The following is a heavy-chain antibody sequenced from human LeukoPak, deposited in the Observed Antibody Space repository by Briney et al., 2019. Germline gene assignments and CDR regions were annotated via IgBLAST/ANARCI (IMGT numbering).Heavy chain of an antibody. CDR3: AATDYYYYGMDV. V-gene: IGHV4-34*01. D-gene: IGHD1-14*01. CDR1: GGSFSGYY. CDR2: INHSGST. Sequence: SETLSLTCAVYGGSFSGYYWSWIRQPPGKGLEWIGEINHSGSTNYNPSLKSRVTISVDTSKNQFSLKLSSVTAADTAVYYCAATDYYYYGMDVWGQGTTVTVSS. J-gene: IGHJ6*02.